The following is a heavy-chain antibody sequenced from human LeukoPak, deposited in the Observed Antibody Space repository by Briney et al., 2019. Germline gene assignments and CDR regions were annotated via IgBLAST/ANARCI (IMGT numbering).Heavy chain of an antibody. Sequence: SLGSLKLSCAASGFTFRTYAMSWVRQAPGKGLEWVSAISGSGGSTYYADSVKGRFTISRDNSKNTLYLQMNSLRAEDTAVYYCAITVGRDGYLGYFDYWGQGTLVTVSS. CDR2: ISGSGGST. V-gene: IGHV3-23*01. J-gene: IGHJ4*02. D-gene: IGHD5-24*01. CDR1: GFTFRTYA. CDR3: AITVGRDGYLGYFDY.